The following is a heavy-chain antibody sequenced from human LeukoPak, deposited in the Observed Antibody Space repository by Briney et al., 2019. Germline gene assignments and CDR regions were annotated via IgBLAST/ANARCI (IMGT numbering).Heavy chain of an antibody. Sequence: SETLSLTCAIHGGSLSGYYWSWIRQSPGKGLEWIGEINGSGNSNYNPSLKSRVTISIDTSKNQFSLKLTSVTAAHPALYYCARGPRRRQRAPRWLDPWGRGTLVPFSS. J-gene: IGHJ5*02. CDR3: ARGPRRRQRAPRWLDP. CDR1: GGSLSGYY. V-gene: IGHV4-34*01. D-gene: IGHD6-25*01. CDR2: INGSGNS.